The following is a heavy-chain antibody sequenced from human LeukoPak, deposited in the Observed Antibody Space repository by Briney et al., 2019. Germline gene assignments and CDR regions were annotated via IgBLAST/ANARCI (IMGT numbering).Heavy chain of an antibody. V-gene: IGHV3-66*01. Sequence: GGSLRLSCAASGFTVSSNYMSWVRQAPGKGLEWLSVIYSGGSTYYADYVKGRFTISRDNSKNTLYLQMNSLRAEDTAVYYCTTKRGYSYGYADWGQGTLVTVSS. D-gene: IGHD5-18*01. CDR1: GFTVSSNY. J-gene: IGHJ4*02. CDR3: TTKRGYSYGYAD. CDR2: IYSGGST.